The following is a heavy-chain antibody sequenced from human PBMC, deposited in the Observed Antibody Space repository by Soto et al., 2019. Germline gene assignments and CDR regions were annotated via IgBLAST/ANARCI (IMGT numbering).Heavy chain of an antibody. D-gene: IGHD6-13*01. CDR3: ARDHSSSWYRNFDY. V-gene: IGHV3-48*02. Sequence: GGSLRLSCAASGFTFSTYSMNWVRQAPGTGLEWVSYISSNSRTIYYADSVKGRFTISRDNGRDSLYLQMSGLRDEDTAVYYCARDHSSSWYRNFDYWGQGTLVTVSS. CDR2: ISSNSRTI. J-gene: IGHJ4*02. CDR1: GFTFSTYS.